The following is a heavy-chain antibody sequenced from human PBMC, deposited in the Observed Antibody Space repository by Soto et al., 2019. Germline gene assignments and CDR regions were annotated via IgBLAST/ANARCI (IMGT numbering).Heavy chain of an antibody. Sequence: PSETLSLTCTVSGGSMSYYYWSWIRQPPGKGLEWIGYIYYSGSTNYNPSLKSRVTISVDTSKSQVSLKLSSVTAADTAVYYCARSDGRYWGQGTLVTVSS. CDR3: ARSDGRY. CDR2: IYYSGST. J-gene: IGHJ4*02. CDR1: GGSMSYYY. V-gene: IGHV4-59*01.